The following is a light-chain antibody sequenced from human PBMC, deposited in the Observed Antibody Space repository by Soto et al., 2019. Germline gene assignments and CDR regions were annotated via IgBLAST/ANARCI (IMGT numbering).Light chain of an antibody. V-gene: IGKV1-5*03. CDR1: QIISSW. CDR3: QQYNSYWT. J-gene: IGKJ1*01. CDR2: TGS. Sequence: DIQMTQAPSSLSASVGDRVTITCRASQIISSWLGWYHQNPGKAPKLLIYTGSSLESAVPSRFSGSGSGTEFTLTISSLQPDDFATYYCQQYNSYWTFGQGTKVDIK.